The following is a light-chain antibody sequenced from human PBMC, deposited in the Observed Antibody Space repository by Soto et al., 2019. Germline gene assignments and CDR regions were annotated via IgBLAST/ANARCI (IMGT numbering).Light chain of an antibody. Sequence: EIVLTQSPGTLSLSPGERATLSCRASQSVSSSSLAWYQQRPGQAPRLLIYGASSRATGIPDRFSGSGSGTDFPLTISRLEPEDFAVYYCQQYGSSPQYTFGQGTKLEI. V-gene: IGKV3-20*01. J-gene: IGKJ2*01. CDR2: GAS. CDR1: QSVSSSS. CDR3: QQYGSSPQYT.